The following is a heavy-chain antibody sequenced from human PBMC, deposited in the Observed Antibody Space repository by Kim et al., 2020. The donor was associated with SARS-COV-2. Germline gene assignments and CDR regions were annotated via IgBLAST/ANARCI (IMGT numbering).Heavy chain of an antibody. V-gene: IGHV4-31*02. CDR2: GGT. J-gene: IGHJ5*02. Sequence: GGTYYTPPLKSRVTISADTSKNQFSLKLSSVTVADTAMYYCARDQYAIDPWGQGTLVTVSS. CDR3: ARDQYAIDP. D-gene: IGHD2-2*01.